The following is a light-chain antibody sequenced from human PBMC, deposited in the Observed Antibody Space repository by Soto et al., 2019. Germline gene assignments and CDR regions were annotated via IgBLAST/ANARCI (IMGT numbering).Light chain of an antibody. V-gene: IGKV3D-15*02. Sequence: EIVMTQSPATLSVSPGEGATLSCRASQIVRSKLAWFQQKPGQAPRLLIYGASTRATGIPVRFTGSGAGTDFTLTISSLQPEDFAVYFCHQDINLPWTFGQGTKVDIK. CDR1: QIVRSK. J-gene: IGKJ1*01. CDR3: HQDINLPWT. CDR2: GAS.